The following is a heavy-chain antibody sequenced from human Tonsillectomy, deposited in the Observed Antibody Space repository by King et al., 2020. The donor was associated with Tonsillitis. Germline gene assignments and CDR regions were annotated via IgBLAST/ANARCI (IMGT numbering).Heavy chain of an antibody. Sequence: QLQESGPGLVKPSETLSLTCTVSGGSISSSSYYWGWIRQPPGKGLEWIGSINYSGSTYYNPSLKSRVTISVDTSKNQFSLKLSSVTAADTAVYYCARGDMITFGGVIVSWGQGTLVTVSS. D-gene: IGHD3-16*02. CDR3: ARGDMITFGGVIVS. V-gene: IGHV4-39*01. J-gene: IGHJ4*02. CDR1: GGSISSSSYY. CDR2: INYSGST.